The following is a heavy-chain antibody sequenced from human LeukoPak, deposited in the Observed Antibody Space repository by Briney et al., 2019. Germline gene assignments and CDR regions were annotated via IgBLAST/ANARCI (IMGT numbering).Heavy chain of an antibody. CDR2: ISFDGSHK. D-gene: IGHD1-1*01. V-gene: IGHV3-30*18. J-gene: IGHJ4*02. Sequence: GGSLKLSCAASRFTFSACGMHWVRQAPGKGLEWVAAISFDGSHKYYADSVKGRFTISRDNSMNTLYLQMNSLRAEDTAVYYCAKGTAVDRQYFENWGQGTLVTVSS. CDR1: RFTFSACG. CDR3: AKGTAVDRQYFEN.